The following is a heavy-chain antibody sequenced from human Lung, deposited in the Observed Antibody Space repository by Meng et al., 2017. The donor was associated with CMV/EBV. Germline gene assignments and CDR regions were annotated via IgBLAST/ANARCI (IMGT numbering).Heavy chain of an antibody. CDR2: IHHSGSA. V-gene: IGHV4-30-4*01. Sequence: HGQLQESGPGLVEPSQTLSLPCPVSGGSMSSGNYYWSWIRQPPGKGLEWIGYIHHSGSAYYNPSLKSRVSISVDTSKNQFSLNLNSMTAADTAVYYCASFDHIPRRNYFDYWGQGTLVTVSS. J-gene: IGHJ4*02. D-gene: IGHD2-21*01. CDR3: ASFDHIPRRNYFDY. CDR1: GGSMSSGNYY.